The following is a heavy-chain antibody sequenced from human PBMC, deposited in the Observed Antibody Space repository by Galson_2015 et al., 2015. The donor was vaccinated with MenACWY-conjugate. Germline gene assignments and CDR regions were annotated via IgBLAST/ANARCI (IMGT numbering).Heavy chain of an antibody. CDR3: ARDSSSSRSFDY. V-gene: IGHV3-11*06. J-gene: IGHJ4*02. CDR2: ITSSGSYI. D-gene: IGHD6-13*01. Sequence: ASGFTLGDNHMSWIRQAPGKGLEWVSYITSSGSYIKYADSVKGRFTISRDNAKNSLYLQMNSLRAEDTAVYYCARDSSSSRSFDYWGQGTLVTVSS. CDR1: GFTLGDNH.